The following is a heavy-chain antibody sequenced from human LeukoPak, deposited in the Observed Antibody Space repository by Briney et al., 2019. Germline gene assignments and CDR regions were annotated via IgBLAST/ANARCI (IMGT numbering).Heavy chain of an antibody. CDR3: AGARGGITMIVIDAFDI. V-gene: IGHV3-30*04. D-gene: IGHD3-22*01. J-gene: IGHJ3*02. CDR2: ISYDGSNK. CDR1: GFTFSSYA. Sequence: GRSLRLSCAASGFTFSSYAMHWVRQAPGKGLEWVAVISYDGSNKYYADSVKGRFTISRDNSKNTLYLQMNSLRAEDTAVYYCAGARGGITMIVIDAFDIWGQGTMVTVSS.